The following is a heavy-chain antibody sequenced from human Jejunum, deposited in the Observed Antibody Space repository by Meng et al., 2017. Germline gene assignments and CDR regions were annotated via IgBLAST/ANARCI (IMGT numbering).Heavy chain of an antibody. J-gene: IGHJ5*02. D-gene: IGHD2-15*01. CDR3: ARAPDYSDNWFDP. CDR1: GYTFTGYY. Sequence: QVQLVQSGAAVKKPGASVKVSCKASGYTFTGYYMHWVRQAPGQGLEWMGRINPDSGGTNFAQKFQGRVTMTRDTSISTAYMELSRLTSDDTAVYYCARAPDYSDNWFDPWGQGTLVTVSS. V-gene: IGHV1-2*06. CDR2: INPDSGGT.